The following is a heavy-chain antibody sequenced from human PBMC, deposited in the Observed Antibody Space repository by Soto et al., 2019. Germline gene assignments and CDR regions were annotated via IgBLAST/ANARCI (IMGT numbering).Heavy chain of an antibody. CDR1: EFTFSLYN. CDR2: ISSGSNTI. Sequence: GGSLRLSCAGSEFTFSLYNMNWVRQSPGRGLEWVSYISSGSNTIYYADSVKGRFTISRDNDKNSLYLQMNSLRPEDTAVYYCARDRSFHNGWKWFDPWGQAPLVTVSS. J-gene: IGHJ5*02. CDR3: ARDRSFHNGWKWFDP. D-gene: IGHD6-19*01. V-gene: IGHV3-48*01.